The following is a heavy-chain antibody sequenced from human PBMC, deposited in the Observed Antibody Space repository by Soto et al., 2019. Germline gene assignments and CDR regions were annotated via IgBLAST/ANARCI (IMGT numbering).Heavy chain of an antibody. D-gene: IGHD1-1*01. V-gene: IGHV3-11*03. Sequence: GGSLSLSCAASGSSFSDYYMSWIRQSPGKGLEWLSYITSSSSYTHYADSVKGRFTISRDNAKNSLYLQMNSLRAEDTAVYYCAGGQDNLAVNFDYWGQGTPVTVSS. J-gene: IGHJ4*02. CDR1: GSSFSDYY. CDR3: AGGQDNLAVNFDY. CDR2: ITSSSSYT.